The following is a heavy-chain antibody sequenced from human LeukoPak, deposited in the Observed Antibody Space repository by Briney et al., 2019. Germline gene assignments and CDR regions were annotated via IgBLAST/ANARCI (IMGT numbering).Heavy chain of an antibody. Sequence: SVKVSCKASGGTFSSYAISWVRQAPGQGLEWMGRIIPILGIANYAQKFQGRVTITADKSTSTAYMELSSLRSEDTAVYYCAIPTDSSGYFDYWGQGTLVTVSS. J-gene: IGHJ4*02. CDR3: AIPTDSSGYFDY. V-gene: IGHV1-69*04. CDR2: IIPILGIA. D-gene: IGHD3-22*01. CDR1: GGTFSSYA.